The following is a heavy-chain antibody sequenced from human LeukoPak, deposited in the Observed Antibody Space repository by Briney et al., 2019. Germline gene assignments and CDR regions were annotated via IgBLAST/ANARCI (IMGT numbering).Heavy chain of an antibody. V-gene: IGHV3-20*04. CDR2: INWNGGST. CDR1: GFTFGDYG. D-gene: IGHD3-10*01. J-gene: IGHJ5*02. CDR3: AKAPVLLRFGELFGNWFDP. Sequence: PGGSLRLSCATSGFTFGDYGMSWVRQVPGKGLEWVSGINWNGGSTGHADSVKGRFTISRDNAKNSLYLQMNSLRAEDTAVYYCAKAPVLLRFGELFGNWFDPWGQGTLVTVSS.